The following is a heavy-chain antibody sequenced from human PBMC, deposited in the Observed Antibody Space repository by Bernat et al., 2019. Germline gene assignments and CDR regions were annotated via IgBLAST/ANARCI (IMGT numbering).Heavy chain of an antibody. Sequence: QVQLVESGGGVVQPGRSLRLSCAASGFTFSSYGMHWVRQAPGKGLEWVAVISYDGSNKYYADSVKGRFTISRDNSKNTLYLQMNSLRAEDTAVYYCAKAGGQYCTGGVCYYYYYMDVWGKGTTVTVSS. V-gene: IGHV3-30*18. J-gene: IGHJ6*03. CDR3: AKAGGQYCTGGVCYYYYYMDV. D-gene: IGHD2-8*02. CDR1: GFTFSSYG. CDR2: ISYDGSNK.